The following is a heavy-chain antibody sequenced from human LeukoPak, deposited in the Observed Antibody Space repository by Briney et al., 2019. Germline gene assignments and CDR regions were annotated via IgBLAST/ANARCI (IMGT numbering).Heavy chain of an antibody. V-gene: IGHV3-30*03. Sequence: GRSLRLSCAASGFTFSAYAMHWVRQAPGKGLEWVASILYDGSKKYYGDSVKGRFSIYRDNSNYTLYLQMNSLRAEDTAVDGSSQAFHIWGQGTLVTVSS. CDR2: ILYDGSKK. CDR3: SQAFHI. CDR1: GFTFSAYA. J-gene: IGHJ3*02. D-gene: IGHD6-13*01.